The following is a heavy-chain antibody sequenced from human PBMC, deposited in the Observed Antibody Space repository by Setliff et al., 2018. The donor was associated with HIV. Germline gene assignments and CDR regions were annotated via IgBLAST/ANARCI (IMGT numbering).Heavy chain of an antibody. V-gene: IGHV1-2*02. CDR1: GYIFTDYY. D-gene: IGHD3-22*01. CDR3: ARGGGGYYYVGAVDI. Sequence: ASVKVSCKASGYIFTDYYIHWVRQAPGQGLEWMGWINPNGGYTNYAQKFLGRVTMTQDTSFTTAYLELSRLGSDGTAVYYCARGGGGYYYVGAVDIWGQGTVVTVSS. CDR2: INPNGGYT. J-gene: IGHJ3*02.